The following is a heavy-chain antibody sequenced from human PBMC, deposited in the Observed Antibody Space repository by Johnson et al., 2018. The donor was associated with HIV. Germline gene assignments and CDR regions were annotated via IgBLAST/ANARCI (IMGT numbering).Heavy chain of an antibody. Sequence: VQLVESGGGLVQPGGSLRLSCAASGFTFSSYWMSWVRQAPGKGLEWVANIKQDGSEKYYVDSVKGRFTISRDNAKNSLYLQMNSLRADDTAVYYCARGRGYYYDSGPDAFDIWGQGTMVTVSS. V-gene: IGHV3-7*01. CDR3: ARGRGYYYDSGPDAFDI. CDR2: IKQDGSEK. J-gene: IGHJ3*02. CDR1: GFTFSSYW. D-gene: IGHD3-22*01.